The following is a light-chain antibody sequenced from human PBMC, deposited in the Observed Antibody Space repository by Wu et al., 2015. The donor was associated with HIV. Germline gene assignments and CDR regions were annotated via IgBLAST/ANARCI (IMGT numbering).Light chain of an antibody. CDR1: QSVSSY. J-gene: IGKJ5*01. CDR3: QQFDKWPLT. V-gene: IGKV3-11*01. CDR2: DAS. Sequence: EIVLTQSPATLSLSPGERATLSCRASQSVSSYLAWYQQKPGQAPRLLISDASNRATGIPARFSGIGSGTDFTLTISSLEPEDFAVYYCQQFDKWPLTFGQGTRLEIK.